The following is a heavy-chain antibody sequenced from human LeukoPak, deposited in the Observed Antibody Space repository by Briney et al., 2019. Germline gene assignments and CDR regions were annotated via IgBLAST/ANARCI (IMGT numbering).Heavy chain of an antibody. D-gene: IGHD6-13*01. J-gene: IGHJ5*02. V-gene: IGHV5-51*01. Sequence: GESLKISCKGSGYSFTSYWIGWVRQMPGKGLEWMGIIYPGDSDTRYSPSFQGQVTISADKSISTAYLQWSSLKASDTAMYYCARLWGKTSSWYDGWFDPWGQGTLVTVSS. CDR2: IYPGDSDT. CDR1: GYSFTSYW. CDR3: ARLWGKTSSWYDGWFDP.